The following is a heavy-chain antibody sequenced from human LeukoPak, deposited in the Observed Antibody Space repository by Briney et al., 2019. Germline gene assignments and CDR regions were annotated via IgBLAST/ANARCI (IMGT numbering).Heavy chain of an antibody. CDR2: ISYDGSNK. J-gene: IGHJ6*03. CDR1: GFTFSSYA. V-gene: IGHV3-30-3*01. Sequence: GGSLRLSCAASGFTFSSYAMHWVRQAPGKGLEWVAVISYDGSNKYYADSVKGRFTISRDNSKNTLYLQMNSLRAEDTAVYYCARDFPDSGSYYAILYYYYMDVWGKGTTVTVSS. D-gene: IGHD1-26*01. CDR3: ARDFPDSGSYYAILYYYYMDV.